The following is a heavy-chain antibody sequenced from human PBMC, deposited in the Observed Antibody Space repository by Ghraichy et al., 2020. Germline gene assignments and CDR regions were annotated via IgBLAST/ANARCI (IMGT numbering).Heavy chain of an antibody. CDR2: ISSSSSYI. J-gene: IGHJ6*02. D-gene: IGHD4-23*01. V-gene: IGHV3-21*01. CDR1: GFTFSSYS. Sequence: GGSLRLSCAASGFTFSSYSMNWVRQAPGKGLEWVSSISSSSSYIYYADSVKGRFTISRDNAKNSLYLQMNSLRAEDTAVYYCARDYTFRTVVTKAYGMDVWGQGTTVTVSS. CDR3: ARDYTFRTVVTKAYGMDV.